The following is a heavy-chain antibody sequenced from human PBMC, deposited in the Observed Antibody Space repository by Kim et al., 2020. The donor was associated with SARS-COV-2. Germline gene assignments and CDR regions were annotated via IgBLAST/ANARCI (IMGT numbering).Heavy chain of an antibody. CDR2: IYYTGST. CDR3: ARRKRSDRPISPDNWFDP. Sequence: SETLSLTCDVSGGSISPYIWNWIRQPPGKGLEWIGYIYYTGSTLYNPSLNSRVTVSLDTSKNRFPLRLTSVTAADTAVHYGARRKRSDRPISPDNWFDP. V-gene: IGHV4-59*01. CDR1: GGSISPYI. J-gene: IGHJ5*02. D-gene: IGHD2-15*01.